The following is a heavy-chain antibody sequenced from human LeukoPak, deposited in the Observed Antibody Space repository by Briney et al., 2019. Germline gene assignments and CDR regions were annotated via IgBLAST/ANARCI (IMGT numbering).Heavy chain of an antibody. CDR2: FHNSGTS. J-gene: IGHJ4*02. CDR1: DDSISDYC. Sequence: SETLSLTCTVSDDSISDYCRGWIRQPPGKGLEWIGYFHNSGTSTYNPSLKSRVTISADTSKNQFSLKLNSLTTADTAVYYCTRGAGWLIDYWGQGILVTVSS. CDR3: TRGAGWLIDY. V-gene: IGHV4-59*01. D-gene: IGHD3-16*01.